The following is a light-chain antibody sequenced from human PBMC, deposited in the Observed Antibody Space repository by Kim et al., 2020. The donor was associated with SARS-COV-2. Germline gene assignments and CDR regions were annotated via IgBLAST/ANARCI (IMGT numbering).Light chain of an antibody. CDR2: ATS. J-gene: IGKJ2*01. Sequence: DIQMTQSPSSLSASVRDRVTITCRASQSISTHLTWYQQRPGKVPRLLIYATSTLQSGVPSRFTGSGSGSDFTLTISSLQPEDFATYYCQQTYTAPYTFGQGTKVEI. CDR1: QSISTH. CDR3: QQTYTAPYT. V-gene: IGKV1-39*01.